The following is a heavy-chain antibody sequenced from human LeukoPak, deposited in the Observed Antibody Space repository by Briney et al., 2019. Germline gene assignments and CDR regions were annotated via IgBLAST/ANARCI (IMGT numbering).Heavy chain of an antibody. CDR2: ISYDGSNK. V-gene: IGHV3-30*18. J-gene: IGHJ4*02. CDR3: AKPGTDY. Sequence: GGSLRLSCAASGFTFSSYGMHWVRQAPGKGLEWVAVISYDGSNKYYADSVKGRFTISRDDSKNTLYLQMNSLRAEDTAMYYCAKPGTDYWGQGTLVTVSS. CDR1: GFTFSSYG.